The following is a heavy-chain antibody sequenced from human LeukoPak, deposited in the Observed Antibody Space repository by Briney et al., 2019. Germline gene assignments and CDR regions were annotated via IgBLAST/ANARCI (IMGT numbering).Heavy chain of an antibody. CDR3: ARGVGGSYYYYYYMDV. J-gene: IGHJ6*03. Sequence: GSLRLSCAASGFTFSSYSMNWVRQPPGKGLEWIGEIYHSGSTNYNPSLKSRVTISVDTSKNQFSLKLSSVTAADTAVYYCARGVGGSYYYYYYMDVWGKGTTVTVSS. D-gene: IGHD1-26*01. CDR1: GFTFSSYS. V-gene: IGHV4-4*02. CDR2: IYHSGST.